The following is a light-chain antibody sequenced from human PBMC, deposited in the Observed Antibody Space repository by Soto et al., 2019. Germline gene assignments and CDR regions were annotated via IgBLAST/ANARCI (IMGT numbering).Light chain of an antibody. CDR3: AAWDGSLSGYVV. V-gene: IGLV1-47*01. CDR2: RNN. CDR1: SSNIGSNY. Sequence: SVLTQPPSASGTPGQRVTISCSGSSSNIGSNYVYWYQQLPGTAPKLLIYRNNQRPSGVPDRFSGSKSATSASLAISGLRSEDEADYYCAAWDGSLSGYVVFGGGTQLTVL. J-gene: IGLJ2*01.